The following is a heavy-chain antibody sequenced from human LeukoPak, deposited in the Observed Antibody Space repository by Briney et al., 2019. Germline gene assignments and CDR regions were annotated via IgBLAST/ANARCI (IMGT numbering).Heavy chain of an antibody. CDR2: IYPGDSDA. Sequence: GEALKISGKGSGYSFTSYWIGWVRQMPGKGLEWVGIIYPGDSDARYSPSFQGQVTISADKSISTAYLQWSSLKASDTAMYYCASSAYGDHEYYFDYWGQGTLVTVSS. J-gene: IGHJ4*02. CDR3: ASSAYGDHEYYFDY. V-gene: IGHV5-51*01. D-gene: IGHD4-17*01. CDR1: GYSFTSYW.